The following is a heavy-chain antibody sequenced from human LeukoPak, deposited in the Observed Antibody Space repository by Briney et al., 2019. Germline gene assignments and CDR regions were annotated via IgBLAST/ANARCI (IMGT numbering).Heavy chain of an antibody. Sequence: SETLSLTCTVSGYSITIGFYWGWIRQPPGKGLEWIGNIYHSGSAYYNPSLKSRVTISVDRSKNQFSLKLSSVTAADTAVYYCARGGLTVPFDYWGQGTLVTVSS. CDR1: GYSITIGFY. CDR3: ARGGLTVPFDY. J-gene: IGHJ4*02. CDR2: IYHSGSA. V-gene: IGHV4-38-2*02. D-gene: IGHD3-10*01.